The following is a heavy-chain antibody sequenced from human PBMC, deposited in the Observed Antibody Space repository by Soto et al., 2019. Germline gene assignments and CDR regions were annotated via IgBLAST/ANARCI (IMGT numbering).Heavy chain of an antibody. CDR3: ARDLGSGSYYAQGDY. CDR2: INPSGGST. J-gene: IGHJ4*02. V-gene: IGHV1-46*01. Sequence: QVQLVQSGAEVKKPGASVKVSCKASGSTFTSYYMHWVRQAPGQGLEWMGIINPSGGSTSYAQKFQGRVTMTRDTSTSTVYMELSSLRSEDTAVYYCARDLGSGSYYAQGDYWGQGTLVTVSS. CDR1: GSTFTSYY. D-gene: IGHD3-10*01.